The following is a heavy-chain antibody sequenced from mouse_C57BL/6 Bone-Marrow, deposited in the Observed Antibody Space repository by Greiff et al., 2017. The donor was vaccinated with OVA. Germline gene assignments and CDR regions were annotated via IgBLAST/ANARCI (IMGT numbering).Heavy chain of an antibody. Sequence: EVKLMESGGGLVKPGGSLKLSCAASGFTFSSYAMSWVRQTPEKRLEWVAPISDGGSYTYYPDNVKGRFTISRDNAKNNLYLQMSHLKSEDTAMYYCARAFITTVVATRGYYAMDYWGQGTSVTVSS. J-gene: IGHJ4*01. CDR2: ISDGGSYT. V-gene: IGHV5-4*03. CDR3: ARAFITTVVATRGYYAMDY. CDR1: GFTFSSYA. D-gene: IGHD1-1*01.